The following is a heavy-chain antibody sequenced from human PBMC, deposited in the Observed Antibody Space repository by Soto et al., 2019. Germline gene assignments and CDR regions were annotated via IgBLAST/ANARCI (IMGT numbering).Heavy chain of an antibody. J-gene: IGHJ4*02. V-gene: IGHV3-30*04. Sequence: QLVESGGGVVQPGGSLRLSCAASGFSFTHYTINWVRQAPGKGLEWVAVMSYDGTNEYYADSVKGRFTISSDNSKSTVYLQMNSLTPEDPALYYCARKWGTYSSASLDYWGLGTLVTVSS. CDR2: MSYDGTNE. CDR3: ARKWGTYSSASLDY. D-gene: IGHD6-19*01. CDR1: GFSFTHYT.